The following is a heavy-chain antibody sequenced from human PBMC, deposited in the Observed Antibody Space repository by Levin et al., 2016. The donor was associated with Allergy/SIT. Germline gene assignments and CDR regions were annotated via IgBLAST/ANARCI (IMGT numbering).Heavy chain of an antibody. V-gene: IGHV3-23*01. CDR1: GFTFSSYA. CDR3: ARHLGGGNSQIFDY. CDR2: FNHLGDYT. J-gene: IGHJ4*02. Sequence: GGSLRLSCAASGFTFSSYAMSWVRQAPGKGLECVSTFNHLGDYTFYADSVKGRFTISRDNSNNRLYLQMNSLRAEDTALYYCARHLGGGNSQIFDYWGQGTLVTVSS. D-gene: IGHD4-23*01.